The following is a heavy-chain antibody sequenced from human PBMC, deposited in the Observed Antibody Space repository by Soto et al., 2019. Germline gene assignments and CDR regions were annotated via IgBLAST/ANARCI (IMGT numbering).Heavy chain of an antibody. Sequence: EVQLVESGGGLVQPGGSLRVSCVASGFTFSSSALNWVRQAPGKGLEWVSYISVGGGSIFYADSVKGRFTISRGDATNSLYLQMNSLRDEDTAVYYCVRDHRWAFDFWGQGTMVTVSS. V-gene: IGHV3-48*02. D-gene: IGHD2-15*01. CDR2: ISVGGGSI. CDR3: VRDHRWAFDF. J-gene: IGHJ3*01. CDR1: GFTFSSSA.